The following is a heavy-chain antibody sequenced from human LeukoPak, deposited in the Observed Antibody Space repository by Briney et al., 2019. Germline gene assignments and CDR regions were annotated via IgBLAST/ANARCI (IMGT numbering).Heavy chain of an antibody. V-gene: IGHV3-53*01. CDR1: GFTVSGNY. CDR2: IYSSGST. Sequence: GGSLRLTCVVSGFTVSGNYMSWVRQAPGKGLEWVSVIYSSGSTYYADSVKGRFTIYRDSSKNTLYLQMNSLRTEDTAVYYCARVRAVNSLAGTVDYWGQGTLVTVSS. CDR3: ARVRAVNSLAGTVDY. J-gene: IGHJ4*02. D-gene: IGHD6-19*01.